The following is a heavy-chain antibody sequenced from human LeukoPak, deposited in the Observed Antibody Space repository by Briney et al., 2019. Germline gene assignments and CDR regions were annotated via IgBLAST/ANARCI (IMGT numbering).Heavy chain of an antibody. CDR3: VSGTTYFDY. J-gene: IGHJ4*02. D-gene: IGHD1-14*01. CDR2: ISASRSTI. Sequence: GGSLSRSCAASGFTLTSYSMNWVHQAPGKGLEWVSYISASRSTIYFADSVKGRFTISRDNAKNSLYLQMNSLRDEDTAVYYCVSGTTYFDYWGEGTLVTVSS. CDR1: GFTLTSYS. V-gene: IGHV3-48*02.